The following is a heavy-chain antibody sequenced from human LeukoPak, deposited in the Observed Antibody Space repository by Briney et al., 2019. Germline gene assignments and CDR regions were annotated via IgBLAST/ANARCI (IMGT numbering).Heavy chain of an antibody. Sequence: GGSLRLSCAASGFSVSSYDLNWVRQAPGKGLEWVSVIYRRGDTDYADSVKGRFSVSRDSYGNTLYLQMNSLRGEDMAVYYCAKVYSARTYAFDMWGQGTVVSVSA. CDR2: IYRRGDT. CDR3: AKVYSARTYAFDM. V-gene: IGHV3-53*01. CDR1: GFSVSSYD. D-gene: IGHD6-6*01. J-gene: IGHJ3*02.